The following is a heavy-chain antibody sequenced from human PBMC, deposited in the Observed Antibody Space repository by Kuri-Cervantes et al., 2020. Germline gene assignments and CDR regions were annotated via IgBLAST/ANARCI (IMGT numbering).Heavy chain of an antibody. D-gene: IGHD5-18*01. CDR3: ARDANTRTYRRTAMGDY. V-gene: IGHV1-18*01. Sequence: VSVKVSCKASGYTFTSYGISWVRQAPGQGLEWMGWISAYNGNTNYAQKLQGRVTMTTDTSTSTAYMELRSLRSDDTAVYYCARDANTRTYRRTAMGDYWGQGTLVTVSS. CDR2: ISAYNGNT. CDR1: GYTFTSYG. J-gene: IGHJ4*02.